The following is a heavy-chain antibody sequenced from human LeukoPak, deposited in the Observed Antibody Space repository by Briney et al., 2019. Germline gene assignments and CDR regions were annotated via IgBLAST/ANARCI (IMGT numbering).Heavy chain of an antibody. D-gene: IGHD5-18*01. V-gene: IGHV3-74*01. CDR3: ANQIGYSYGYQEYYYGMDV. CDR1: GNYW. Sequence: GGSLRLSCAASGNYWMHWVRQAPGKGLVWVSHINSDGSWTSYADSVKGRFTISRDNAKNSLYLQMNSLRAEDTAVYYCANQIGYSYGYQEYYYGMDVWGQGTTVTVSS. J-gene: IGHJ6*02. CDR2: INSDGSWT.